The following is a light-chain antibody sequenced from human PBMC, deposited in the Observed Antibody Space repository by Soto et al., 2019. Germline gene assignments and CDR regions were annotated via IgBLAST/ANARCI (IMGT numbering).Light chain of an antibody. V-gene: IGLV2-14*01. J-gene: IGLJ3*02. CDR2: EVS. CDR3: SSYTNTAALAV. CDR1: NSDIGRYNY. Sequence: QSALTQPASVSGSPGQSITISCAGTNSDIGRYNYVSWYQQHPGEAPKLLIDEVSNRPSGISHRFSGSKSGNTASLTISGLQAEDEGDYYCSSYTNTAALAVFGEGTKLTVL.